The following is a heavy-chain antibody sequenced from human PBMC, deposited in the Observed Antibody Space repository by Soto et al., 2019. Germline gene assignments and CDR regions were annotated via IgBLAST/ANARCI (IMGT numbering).Heavy chain of an antibody. CDR3: ARHQSHSSSYVDP. J-gene: IGHJ5*02. CDR2: IYYSGST. CDR1: GGSISSSSYY. D-gene: IGHD6-13*01. Sequence: QLQLQESGPGLVKPSETLSLTCTVSGGSISSSSYYWGWIRQPPGKGLEWIGSIYYSGSTYYNPSLKSRVPISVDTSKNQCSLKLSSVTAADTAVYYCARHQSHSSSYVDPWGQGTLVTVSS. V-gene: IGHV4-39*01.